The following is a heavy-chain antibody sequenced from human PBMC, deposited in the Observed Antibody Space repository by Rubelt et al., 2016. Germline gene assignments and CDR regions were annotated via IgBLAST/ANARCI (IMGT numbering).Heavy chain of an antibody. CDR3: AICLGLLIAAAANWFDP. CDR1: GYTFTSYG. CDR2: IIPIFGTA. Sequence: QVQLVQSGAEVKKPGASVKVSCKASGYTFTSYGISWVRQAPGQGLEWMGGIIPIFGTANYAQKFQGRVTITADESTSTAYMELSSLGSEDTAVYYCAICLGLLIAAAANWFDPWGQGTLVTVSS. V-gene: IGHV1-69*13. D-gene: IGHD6-13*01. J-gene: IGHJ5*02.